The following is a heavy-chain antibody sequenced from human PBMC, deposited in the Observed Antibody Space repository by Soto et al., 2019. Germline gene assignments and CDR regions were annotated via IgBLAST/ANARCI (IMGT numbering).Heavy chain of an antibody. CDR1: GFTFSSYG. CDR2: IWYDGSNK. CDR3: ASSRGSVWYIYYGMDV. J-gene: IGHJ6*02. V-gene: IGHV3-33*01. Sequence: GGSLRLSCAASGFTFSSYGMHWVRQAPGKGLEWVAVIWYDGSNKYYADSVKGRFTISRDNSKNTLYLQMNSLRAEDTAVYYCASSRGSVWYIYYGMDVWGQGTTVTVSS. D-gene: IGHD6-19*01.